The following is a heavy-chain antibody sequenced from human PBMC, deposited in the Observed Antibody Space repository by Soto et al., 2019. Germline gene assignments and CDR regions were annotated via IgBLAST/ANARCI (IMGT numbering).Heavy chain of an antibody. CDR1: GGSISSYY. J-gene: IGHJ4*02. CDR2: IYYSGST. V-gene: IGHV4-59*08. Sequence: LSETLSLTCTVSGGSISSYYWSWIRQPPGKGLEWIGYIYYSGSTNYNPSLKSRVTISVDKSKDQFSLTVTSVTAADTAVYYCSMRIVAKETFDDWGQGTRVTVSA. CDR3: SMRIVAKETFDD. D-gene: IGHD5-12*01.